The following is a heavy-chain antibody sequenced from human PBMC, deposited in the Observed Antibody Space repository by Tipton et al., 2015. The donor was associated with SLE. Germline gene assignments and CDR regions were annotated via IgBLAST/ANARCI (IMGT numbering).Heavy chain of an antibody. Sequence: TLSLTCTVSGGSISSYYWSWIRQPPGKGLEWIGYIYYSGSTNYKPSLKSRVTISVDTSKNQFSLKLSSVTAADTAVYYCARSPPRPLGYYYYYYYMDVWGKGTTVTVSS. CDR1: GGSISSYY. CDR2: IYYSGST. J-gene: IGHJ6*03. D-gene: IGHD7-27*01. CDR3: ARSPPRPLGYYYYYYYMDV. V-gene: IGHV4-59*01.